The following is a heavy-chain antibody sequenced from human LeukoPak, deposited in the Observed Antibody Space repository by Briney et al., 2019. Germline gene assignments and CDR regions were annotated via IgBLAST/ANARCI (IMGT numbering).Heavy chain of an antibody. Sequence: GASVKVSCKASGFTFTSSAMQWVRQARGQRLEWIGWIVVGSGNTNYAQKFQERVTITRDMSTSTAYMELSSLRSEDTAVYYCAADSGGSSWYSFDYWGQGTLVTVSS. CDR1: GFTFTSSA. CDR2: IVVGSGNT. D-gene: IGHD6-13*01. CDR3: AADSGGSSWYSFDY. J-gene: IGHJ4*02. V-gene: IGHV1-58*02.